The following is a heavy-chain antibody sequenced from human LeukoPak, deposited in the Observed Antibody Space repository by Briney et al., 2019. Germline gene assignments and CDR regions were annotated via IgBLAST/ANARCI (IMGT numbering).Heavy chain of an antibody. J-gene: IGHJ4*02. D-gene: IGHD3-3*01. Sequence: GGSLRLSCAASGFTFSSYWMSWVRQAPGKGLEWVANIKQDGSEKYYVDSVKGRFTISRGNAKNSLYLQMNSLRAEDTAVYYCARVEYDFWSGLDPRGAPDYWGQGTLVTVSS. CDR3: ARVEYDFWSGLDPRGAPDY. CDR2: IKQDGSEK. CDR1: GFTFSSYW. V-gene: IGHV3-7*01.